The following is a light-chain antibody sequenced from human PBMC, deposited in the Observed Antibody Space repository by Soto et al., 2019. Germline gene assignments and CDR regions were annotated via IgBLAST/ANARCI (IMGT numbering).Light chain of an antibody. CDR3: MQHTQIT. CDR1: QSLVYSDGNTY. Sequence: DVVMTQSPLSLPVTLGQPASISCRSSQSLVYSDGNTYLNCFQQRPGQSPRRLIYKVSNRDSGVPDRFSGSGSGTDFTLKISRVEAEDVGVDYCMQHTQITFGQGTRLEIK. V-gene: IGKV2-30*01. J-gene: IGKJ5*01. CDR2: KVS.